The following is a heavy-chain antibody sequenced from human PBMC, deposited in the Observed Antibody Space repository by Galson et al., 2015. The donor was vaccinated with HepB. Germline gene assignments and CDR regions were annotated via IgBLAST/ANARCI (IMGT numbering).Heavy chain of an antibody. Sequence: SLRLSCAASGFTFSSYGMHWVRQAPGKGLEWVAVISYDGSNKYYADSVKGRFTISRDNSKNTLYLQMNSLRAEDTAVYYCAKGACSGGSCYSAMVPYYFDYWGQGTLVTVSS. D-gene: IGHD2-15*01. J-gene: IGHJ4*02. CDR2: ISYDGSNK. CDR3: AKGACSGGSCYSAMVPYYFDY. CDR1: GFTFSSYG. V-gene: IGHV3-30*18.